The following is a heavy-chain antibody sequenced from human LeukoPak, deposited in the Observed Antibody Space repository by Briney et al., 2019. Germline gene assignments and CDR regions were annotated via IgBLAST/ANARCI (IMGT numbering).Heavy chain of an antibody. V-gene: IGHV1-46*01. CDR3: AREGGTTGTTDY. D-gene: IGHD1-1*01. CDR2: INPSGGST. J-gene: IGHJ4*02. CDR1: GYTFTSYY. Sequence: ASVKVSCKASGYTFTSYYMHWVRQAPGQGLEWMGIINPSGGSTSYAQKFQGRVTMTRDTSTSTVYMELRSLRSDDTAVYYCAREGGTTGTTDYWGQGTLVTVSS.